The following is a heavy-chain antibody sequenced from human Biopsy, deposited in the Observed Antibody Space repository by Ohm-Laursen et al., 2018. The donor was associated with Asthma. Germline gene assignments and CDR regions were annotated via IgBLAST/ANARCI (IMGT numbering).Heavy chain of an antibody. D-gene: IGHD3-9*01. CDR3: ALSQDSGFDDHSPSWFDP. V-gene: IGHV2-5*02. J-gene: IGHJ5*02. CDR2: IYWDDYN. Sequence: TQTLTLTGSFSGLSLRTPGVGVGWIRQSPVKALEWLALIYWDDYNLFRPSLKRRLTITKDPSKNQVVLTMTKMDPVDSGTYYCALSQDSGFDDHSPSWFDPWGQGTLVTVSS. CDR1: GLSLRTPGVG.